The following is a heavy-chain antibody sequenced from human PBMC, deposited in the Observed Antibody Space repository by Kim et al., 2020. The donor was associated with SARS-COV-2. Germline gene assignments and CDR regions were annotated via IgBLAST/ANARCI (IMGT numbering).Heavy chain of an antibody. Sequence: QKFQGRVTMTRDTSTSTVYMELSSLRSEDTAVYYCARETIVGATNDAFDIWGQGTMVTVSS. CDR3: ARETIVGATNDAFDI. V-gene: IGHV1-46*01. D-gene: IGHD1-26*01. J-gene: IGHJ3*02.